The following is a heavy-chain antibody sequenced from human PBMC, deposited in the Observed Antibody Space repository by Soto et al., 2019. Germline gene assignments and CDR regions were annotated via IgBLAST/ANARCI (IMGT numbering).Heavy chain of an antibody. V-gene: IGHV3-23*01. J-gene: IGHJ6*02. Sequence: PVVSLRLSCAASGFTFSSYAMSWVRQAPGKGLEWVSAISGSGGSTYYADSVKGRFTISRDNSKNTLYLQMNSLRAEDTAVYYCAKGGGYCSSTSGYTGSSYSDMDAWGQRYTLT. CDR1: GFTFSSYA. CDR2: ISGSGGST. D-gene: IGHD2-2*02. CDR3: AKGGGYCSSTSGYTGSSYSDMDA.